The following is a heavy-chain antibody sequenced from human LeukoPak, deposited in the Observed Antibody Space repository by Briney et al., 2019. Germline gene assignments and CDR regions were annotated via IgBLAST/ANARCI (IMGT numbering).Heavy chain of an antibody. CDR1: GFTFSTYW. D-gene: IGHD3-22*01. CDR3: AKRGVVIRVILVGFHKEAYYFDS. V-gene: IGHV3-23*01. J-gene: IGHJ4*02. Sequence: GGSLRLSCAASGFTFSTYWMHWVRQAPGKGLEWVAGISDSGGRTNYADSVKGRFTISRDNPKNTLYLQMNSLRAEDTAVYFCAKRGVVIRVILVGFHKEAYYFDSWGQGALVTVPS. CDR2: ISDSGGRT.